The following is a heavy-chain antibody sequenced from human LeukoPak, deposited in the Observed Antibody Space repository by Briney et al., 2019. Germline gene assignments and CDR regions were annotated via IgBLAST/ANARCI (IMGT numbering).Heavy chain of an antibody. CDR1: GGSFSGYY. V-gene: IGHV4-34*01. D-gene: IGHD3-16*02. J-gene: IGHJ4*02. CDR2: INHSGST. CDR3: ARRGSYRYTPTPFDY. Sequence: SETLSLTCAVYGGSFSGYYWSWIRQPPGKGLEWIGEINHSGSTNYNPSLKSRVTISVDTSKNQFSLKLSSVTAADTAVYYCARRGSYRYTPTPFDYWGQGTLVPVSS.